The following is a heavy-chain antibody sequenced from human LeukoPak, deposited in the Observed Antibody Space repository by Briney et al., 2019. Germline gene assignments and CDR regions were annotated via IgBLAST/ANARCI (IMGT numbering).Heavy chain of an antibody. J-gene: IGHJ4*02. CDR1: GFTFSDYY. D-gene: IGHD1-26*01. CDR3: AKTMGAIDHDC. V-gene: IGHV3-11*01. CDR2: ISSSGSTI. Sequence: XAXSGFTFSDYYXXWIRQAPGKXXXWVSYISSSGSTIYYADSVKGRFTISRDNAKNSLYLQMNSLRAEDTAVYYCAKTMGAIDHDCWGQGTLVTVSS.